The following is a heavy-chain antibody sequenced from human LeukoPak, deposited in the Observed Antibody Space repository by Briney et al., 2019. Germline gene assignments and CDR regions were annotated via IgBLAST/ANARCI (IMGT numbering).Heavy chain of an antibody. Sequence: GGSLRLSCAASGFTFSSYWMSWVRQAPGKGLEWVANIKQDGSEKYYVDSVKGRFTISRDNAKNSLYLQMNSLRAEDTAVYYCARVKWELEKYPDYWGQGTLVTVSS. V-gene: IGHV3-7*04. D-gene: IGHD1-26*01. J-gene: IGHJ4*02. CDR1: GFTFSSYW. CDR3: ARVKWELEKYPDY. CDR2: IKQDGSEK.